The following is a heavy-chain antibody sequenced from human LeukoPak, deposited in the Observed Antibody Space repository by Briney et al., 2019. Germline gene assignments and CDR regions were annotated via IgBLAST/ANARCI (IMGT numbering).Heavy chain of an antibody. V-gene: IGHV3-15*01. D-gene: IGHD5-18*01. CDR1: GFTLSNYW. Sequence: PGGSLRLSCTASGFTLSNYWMSWVRQAPGKGLEWVGHVKTKTDGGTTDYAAPVKGRFTISRDDSKNTLYLQMNSLKTEDTAVYYCTTGTWIQLWLADYWGQGTLVTVSS. CDR3: TTGTWIQLWLADY. J-gene: IGHJ4*02. CDR2: VKTKTDGGTT.